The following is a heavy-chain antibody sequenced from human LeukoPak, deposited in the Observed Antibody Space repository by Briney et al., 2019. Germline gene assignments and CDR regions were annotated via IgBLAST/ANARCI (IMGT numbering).Heavy chain of an antibody. CDR2: VYYSGNI. V-gene: IGHV4-59*02. CDR1: GGSVSGYY. J-gene: IGHJ4*02. CDR3: ARGPLDSGYTYFDY. Sequence: SETLSLTCVVSGGSVSGYYWGWIRQPPGRGLEWIGYVYYSGNINYNPSLKSRVTVSVDTSKNQFSLKLTSVTAADTAVYHCARGPLDSGYTYFDYWGQGTLVTVSS. D-gene: IGHD5-12*01.